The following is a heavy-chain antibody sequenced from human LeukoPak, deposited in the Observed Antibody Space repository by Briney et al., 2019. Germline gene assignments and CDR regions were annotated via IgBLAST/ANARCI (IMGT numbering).Heavy chain of an antibody. Sequence: PGGSLRLSCAAFEFTFSSYSMTWVRQAPGKGLEWLAFISSSITTTYYADSVRGRFTISRDNAEYSLYLQMNSLRAEDTTVYYCARRYVDSTAYAFDIWGQGTMVTVSS. J-gene: IGHJ3*02. CDR2: ISSSITTT. CDR3: ARRYVDSTAYAFDI. V-gene: IGHV3-48*04. D-gene: IGHD3/OR15-3a*01. CDR1: EFTFSSYS.